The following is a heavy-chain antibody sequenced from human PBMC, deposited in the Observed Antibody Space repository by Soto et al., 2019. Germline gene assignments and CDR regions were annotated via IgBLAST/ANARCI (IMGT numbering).Heavy chain of an antibody. CDR1: GYTFTSYG. CDR3: ARSIVVVTSFDY. J-gene: IGHJ4*02. V-gene: IGHV1-18*01. Sequence: ASVKVSCKASGYTFTSYGISWVRQAPGQRLEWMGWISAYNGNTNYSQKLQGRVTMTTDTSASTAYMELSSLRSEDTAVYYCARSIVVVTSFDYWGQGTLVTVSS. D-gene: IGHD3-22*01. CDR2: ISAYNGNT.